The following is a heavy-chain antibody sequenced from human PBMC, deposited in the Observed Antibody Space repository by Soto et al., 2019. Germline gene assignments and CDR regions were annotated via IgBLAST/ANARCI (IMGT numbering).Heavy chain of an antibody. CDR2: INAGNGNK. D-gene: IGHD2-21*02. CDR1: GYTFTSYA. CDR3: ARSIVVVTALDY. V-gene: IGHV1-3*05. Sequence: QVQLVQSGAEEKKPGASVKVSCKDSGYTFTSYAMHCVRQAPGQRLEWMGWINAGNGNKKYSQKLQGRVTIPRDTSASTAYMELSSLRSEDTAVYYCARSIVVVTALDYWGQGTLVTVSS. J-gene: IGHJ4*02.